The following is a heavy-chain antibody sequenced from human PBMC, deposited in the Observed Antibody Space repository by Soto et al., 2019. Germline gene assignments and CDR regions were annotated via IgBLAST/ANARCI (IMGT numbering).Heavy chain of an antibody. D-gene: IGHD3-22*01. Sequence: PGESLKISCVASGFTITSNYMSWVRQAPGKGLEWVALIYSGGSTHHADSVKGRLTISRDNSKNTLYLQMNSLRVEDTAIYYCAKGSMIVVPGVFEIWGRGTMVTVSS. CDR1: GFTITSNY. J-gene: IGHJ3*02. CDR3: AKGSMIVVPGVFEI. V-gene: IGHV3-53*01. CDR2: IYSGGST.